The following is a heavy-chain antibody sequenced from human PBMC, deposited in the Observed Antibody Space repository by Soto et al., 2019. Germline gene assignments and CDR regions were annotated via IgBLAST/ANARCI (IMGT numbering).Heavy chain of an antibody. D-gene: IGHD6-25*01. CDR1: GGTFSSYR. CDR2: FIPTFDIA. CDR3: ARAPYSSAWLDY. Sequence: QVQLVQSGAEVKRPGSSVKVSCKASGGTFSSYRFSWVRQAPGQGLEWMGRFIPTFDIANYAQKFQGRVTITADKSTSIVYMELSRQRSEDTAVSYCARAPYSSAWLDYWGQGTLLTVSS. V-gene: IGHV1-69*02. J-gene: IGHJ4*02.